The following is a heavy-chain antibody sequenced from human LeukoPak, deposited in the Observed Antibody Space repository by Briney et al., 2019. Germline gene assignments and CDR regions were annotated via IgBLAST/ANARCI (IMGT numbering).Heavy chain of an antibody. Sequence: SSETLSLTCAVYSGSFSGYYWSWIRQPPGKGREWIGEINHSGSTNYNPSLKSRVTISVDTSKNQFSLKRRSVTAADTAVYYGPAEVGATTPRNSSGQGTLVTVSS. CDR2: INHSGST. V-gene: IGHV4-34*01. J-gene: IGHJ4*02. D-gene: IGHD1-26*01. CDR3: PAEVGATTPRNS. CDR1: SGSFSGYY.